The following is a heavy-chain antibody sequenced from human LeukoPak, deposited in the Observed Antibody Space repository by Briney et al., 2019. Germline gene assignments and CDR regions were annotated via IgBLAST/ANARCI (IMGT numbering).Heavy chain of an antibody. CDR1: GGSISSGNYY. CDR2: IYTSGTT. V-gene: IGHV4-61*02. CDR3: ARDDLVIGGGAFDA. Sequence: SETLSLTCTVSGGSISSGNYYWSWIRQPAGKGLEWIGRIYTSGTTDYNPSLKSRLTISLDTSKNQFSLKLNSVTATDTAVYYCARDDLVIGGGAFDAWGQGTMVTVSS. D-gene: IGHD2-21*01. J-gene: IGHJ3*01.